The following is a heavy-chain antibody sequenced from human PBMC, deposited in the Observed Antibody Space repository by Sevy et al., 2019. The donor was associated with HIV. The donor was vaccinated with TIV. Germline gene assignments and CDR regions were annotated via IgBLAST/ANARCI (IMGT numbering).Heavy chain of an antibody. CDR2: ITGSGTGSAGSGGST. J-gene: IGHJ6*02. CDR1: GFTFSMYA. D-gene: IGHD3-10*01. Sequence: GGSLRLSCAASGFTFSMYAMSWVRQAPGKGLEWVSGITGSGTGSAGSGGSTHYADSVKGRFTVSRDNSKNTLYLQMKSLRAEDTAVYYCAIFYSYGSGTDYNGMDVWGQGTTVTVSS. V-gene: IGHV3-23*01. CDR3: AIFYSYGSGTDYNGMDV.